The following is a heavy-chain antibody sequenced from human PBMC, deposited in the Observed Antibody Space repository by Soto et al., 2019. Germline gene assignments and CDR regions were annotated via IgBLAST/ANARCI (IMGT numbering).Heavy chain of an antibody. D-gene: IGHD6-6*01. Sequence: SETLSLTCTVSGGSISSYYWSWIRQPPGKGLEWIGYIYYSGSTNYNPSLKSRVTISVDTSKNQFSLKLSSVTAADTAVYYCARGPMIYGTSSSFDCWGQGTLVTVSS. V-gene: IGHV4-59*01. CDR1: GGSISSYY. CDR3: ARGPMIYGTSSSFDC. J-gene: IGHJ4*02. CDR2: IYYSGST.